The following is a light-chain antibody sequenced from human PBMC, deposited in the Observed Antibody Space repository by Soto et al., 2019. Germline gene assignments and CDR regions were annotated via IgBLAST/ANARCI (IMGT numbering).Light chain of an antibody. Sequence: EIVMTQSPATLSVSPGERATLSCRASQSVNSNLAWYQQKPGQAPRLLIYGASTRATAIPARFSGSGSGTEFTLIISSLQSEDCAVYYCQQYINWPYTFGQGTKLEIK. CDR3: QQYINWPYT. V-gene: IGKV3-15*01. CDR1: QSVNSN. CDR2: GAS. J-gene: IGKJ2*01.